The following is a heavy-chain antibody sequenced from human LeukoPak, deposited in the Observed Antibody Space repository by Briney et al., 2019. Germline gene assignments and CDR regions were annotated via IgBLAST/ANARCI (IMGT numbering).Heavy chain of an antibody. CDR3: ARENGYSSSWYRGFDP. D-gene: IGHD6-13*01. Sequence: GASVKVSCKTSGYSFTAFYIHWVRQAPGQGLEWMGGIIPIFGTANYAQKFQGRVTITADESTSTAYMELSSLRSEDTAVYYCARENGYSSSWYRGFDPWGQGTLVTVSS. V-gene: IGHV1-69*13. CDR1: GYSFTAFY. J-gene: IGHJ5*02. CDR2: IIPIFGTA.